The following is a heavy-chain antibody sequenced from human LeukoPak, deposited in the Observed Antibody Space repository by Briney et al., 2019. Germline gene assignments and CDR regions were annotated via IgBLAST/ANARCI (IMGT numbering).Heavy chain of an antibody. CDR1: GGSISSSSYY. CDR3: ARDRHRSHYYDSSGDAFDI. CDR2: INHSGST. Sequence: SETLSLTCTVSGGSISSSSYYWGWIRQPPGKGLEWIGEINHSGSTNYNPSLKSRVTISVDTSKNQFSLKLSSVTAADTAVYYCARDRHRSHYYDSSGDAFDIWGQGTMVTVSS. D-gene: IGHD3-22*01. V-gene: IGHV4-39*07. J-gene: IGHJ3*02.